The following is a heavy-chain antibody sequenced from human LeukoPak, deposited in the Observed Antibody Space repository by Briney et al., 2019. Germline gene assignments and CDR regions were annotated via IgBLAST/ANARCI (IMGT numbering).Heavy chain of an antibody. CDR1: GGSISSYY. V-gene: IGHV4-59*01. CDR3: ARAYYESSGYYHNDY. D-gene: IGHD3-22*01. J-gene: IGHJ4*02. CDR2: IYYSGST. Sequence: SETLSLTCTVSGGSISSYYWSWIRQPPGKGLEWIGYIYYSGSTNYNPSLKSRVTISVDTSKNQFSLKLSSVTAADTAVYYCARAYYESSGYYHNDYWGQGTLVTVSS.